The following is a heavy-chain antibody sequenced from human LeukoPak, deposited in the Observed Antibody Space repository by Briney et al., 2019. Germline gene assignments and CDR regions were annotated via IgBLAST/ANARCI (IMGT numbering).Heavy chain of an antibody. V-gene: IGHV4-4*07. CDR2: IYTSGST. J-gene: IGHJ5*02. CDR3: AREDNYDFWSGFKDQRHWFDP. CDR1: GGSISSYY. Sequence: SETLSLTCTASGGSISSYYWSWIRQPAGKGLEWIGRIYTSGSTNYNPSLKSRVTMSVDTSKNQFSLKLSSVTAADTAVYYCAREDNYDFWSGFKDQRHWFDPWGQGTLVTVSS. D-gene: IGHD3-3*01.